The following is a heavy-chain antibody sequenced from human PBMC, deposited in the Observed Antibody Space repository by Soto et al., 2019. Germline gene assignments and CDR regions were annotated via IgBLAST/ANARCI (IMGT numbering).Heavy chain of an antibody. J-gene: IGHJ4*02. CDR3: ARDPFAAVAGITYFDY. CDR2: ISSSSSTI. Sequence: GGSLRLSCAASGFTFSSYSMNWVRQAPGKGLEWVSYISSSSSTIYYADSVKGRFTISRDNAKNSLYLQMNSLRDEDTAVYYCARDPFAAVAGITYFDYWGQGTLDTVSS. D-gene: IGHD6-19*01. CDR1: GFTFSSYS. V-gene: IGHV3-48*02.